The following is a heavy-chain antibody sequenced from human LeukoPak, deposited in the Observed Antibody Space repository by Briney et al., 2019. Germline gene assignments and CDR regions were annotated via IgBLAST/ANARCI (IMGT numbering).Heavy chain of an antibody. CDR2: ISGDGGST. Sequence: GGSLRLSCAASGFTFDDYAMHWVRQAPGKGLEWVSLISGDGGSTYYADSVKGRFTISRDNSKNTLYLQMNSLRTEDTALYYCAKDCGQLWWFDPWGQGTLVTVSS. CDR3: AKDCGQLWWFDP. V-gene: IGHV3-43*02. D-gene: IGHD6-6*01. J-gene: IGHJ5*02. CDR1: GFTFDDYA.